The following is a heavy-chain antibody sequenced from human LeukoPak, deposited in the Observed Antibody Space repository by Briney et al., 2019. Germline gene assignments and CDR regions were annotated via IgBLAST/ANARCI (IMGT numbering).Heavy chain of an antibody. V-gene: IGHV3-21*01. J-gene: IGHJ4*02. Sequence: GGSLRLSCAASGFTFSSYSMIWVRQAPGKGLEWVSSISSSSSYIYYADSVKGRFTISRDNAKNSLYLQMNGLRAEDTAVYYCARGAGGWEEGYFDYWGQGTLVTVSS. CDR3: ARGAGGWEEGYFDY. D-gene: IGHD6-19*01. CDR2: ISSSSSYI. CDR1: GFTFSSYS.